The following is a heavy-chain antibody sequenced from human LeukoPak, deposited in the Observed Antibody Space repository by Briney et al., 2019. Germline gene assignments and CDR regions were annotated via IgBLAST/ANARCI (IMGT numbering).Heavy chain of an antibody. V-gene: IGHV3-7*01. CDR3: ARSTTVVTPNAFDI. CDR2: IKQDGSEK. Sequence: PGGALRLSCAASGFTFSSYWMSWVRQAPGKGLEGVANIKQDGSEKYYVDSVKGRFTISRDNAKNSLYLQMNSLRAEDTAVYYCARSTTVVTPNAFDIWGQGTMVTVSS. J-gene: IGHJ3*02. D-gene: IGHD4-23*01. CDR1: GFTFSSYW.